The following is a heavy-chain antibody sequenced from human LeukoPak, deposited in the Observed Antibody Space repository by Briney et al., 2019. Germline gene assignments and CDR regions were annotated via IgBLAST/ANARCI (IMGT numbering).Heavy chain of an antibody. D-gene: IGHD6-13*01. V-gene: IGHV3-23*01. CDR2: ISGGDYST. J-gene: IGHJ5*02. Sequence: GGSLRLSCAASGFTFSNYAMSWVRQAPGKGLEWVSTISGGDYSTYYADSVKGRFTISRDNSKNTLYLQMNSLRGEDTAVYYCAKGGYSSNWPRFDPWGQGTLVTVSS. CDR1: GFTFSNYA. CDR3: AKGGYSSNWPRFDP.